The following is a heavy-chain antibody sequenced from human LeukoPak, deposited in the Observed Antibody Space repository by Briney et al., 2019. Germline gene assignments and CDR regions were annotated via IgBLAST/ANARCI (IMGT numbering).Heavy chain of an antibody. J-gene: IGHJ4*02. V-gene: IGHV1-8*01. D-gene: IGHD4-23*01. CDR2: MNPNSGNT. Sequence: ASVTVSCKASGYTFTSYDINWVRQATGQGLEWMGWMNPNSGNTGYAQKFQGRVTMTRNTSISTAYMELSSLRSEDTAVYYCARGDYGGNHFDYWGQGTLVTVSS. CDR3: ARGDYGGNHFDY. CDR1: GYTFTSYD.